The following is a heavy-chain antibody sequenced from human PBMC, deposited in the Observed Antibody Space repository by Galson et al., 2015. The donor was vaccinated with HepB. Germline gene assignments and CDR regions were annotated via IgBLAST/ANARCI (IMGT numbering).Heavy chain of an antibody. V-gene: IGHV3-23*01. Sequence: SLRLSCATSGFIFNNYAMGWVRQAPGKGLEWVPVISGSGETKKYADSVEGRFSISRDSSEKTIYLQMNNLIAEDTAIYFCAKDWSASGLGFDYWGQGTLITVSS. CDR3: AKDWSASGLGFDY. D-gene: IGHD6-13*01. CDR2: ISGSGETK. CDR1: GFIFNNYA. J-gene: IGHJ4*02.